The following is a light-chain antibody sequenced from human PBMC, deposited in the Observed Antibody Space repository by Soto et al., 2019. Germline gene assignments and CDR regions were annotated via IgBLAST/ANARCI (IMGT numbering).Light chain of an antibody. CDR3: CSYAGSYTVV. Sequence: QSVLTQPRSVSGSPGQSVTISGTGTSSDVGGCNYVSWYQHHPGKAPKLMIYDVSKRPSGVPDRFSGSKSGNTASLTISGLQAEDEADYYCCSYAGSYTVVFGGGTKVTVL. CDR1: SSDVGGCNY. CDR2: DVS. V-gene: IGLV2-11*01. J-gene: IGLJ2*01.